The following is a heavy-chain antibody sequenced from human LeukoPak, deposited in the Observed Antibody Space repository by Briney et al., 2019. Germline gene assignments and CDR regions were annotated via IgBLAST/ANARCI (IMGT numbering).Heavy chain of an antibody. D-gene: IGHD5-12*01. CDR1: GESFTGYY. CDR2: INHSGST. CDR3: ARAPGTVAIDY. J-gene: IGHJ4*02. V-gene: IGHV4-34*01. Sequence: SETLSLTCAVYGESFTGYYWTWIRQPPGKGLEWIGEINHSGSTNYNPSLRSRVTVSVDTSKNQFSLRLTSVTAADMAMYYCARAPGTVAIDYWGQGTLVTVSS.